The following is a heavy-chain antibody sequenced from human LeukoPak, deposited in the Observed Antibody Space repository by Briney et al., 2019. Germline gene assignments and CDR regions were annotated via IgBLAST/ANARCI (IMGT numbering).Heavy chain of an antibody. V-gene: IGHV1-2*02. Sequence: ASVKVSCKASGYTFTGYYMHWVRQAPGQGLEWMGWINPNSGGTNYAQKFQGRVTMTRDTSISTAYMELSRLRSDDTAVYYCARVINPEQEMKGPLHWFDPWGQGTLVTVSS. CDR2: INPNSGGT. J-gene: IGHJ5*02. D-gene: IGHD5-24*01. CDR1: GYTFTGYY. CDR3: ARVINPEQEMKGPLHWFDP.